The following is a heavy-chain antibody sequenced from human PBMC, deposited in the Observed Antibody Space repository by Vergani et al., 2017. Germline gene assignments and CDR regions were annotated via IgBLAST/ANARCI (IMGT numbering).Heavy chain of an antibody. J-gene: IGHJ4*02. V-gene: IGHV3-43*02. CDR3: AKARSGPSPVFDY. D-gene: IGHD3-3*01. CDR2: ISGDGGST. Sequence: EVQLVESGGGVVQPGGSLRLSCAASGFTFDDYAMHWVRQAPGKGLEWVSLISGDGGSTYYAESVKGRFTLSSDNSKNSLYLQMNSLRTEDTALYYCAKARSGPSPVFDYWGQGTLVTVSS. CDR1: GFTFDDYA.